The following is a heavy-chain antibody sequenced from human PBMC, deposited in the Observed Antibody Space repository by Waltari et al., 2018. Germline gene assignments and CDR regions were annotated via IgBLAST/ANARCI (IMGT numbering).Heavy chain of an antibody. J-gene: IGHJ5*02. CDR3: AREDDDLSFDP. CDR1: GFTVSSNY. V-gene: IGHV3-53*01. CDR2: IYSGGST. D-gene: IGHD3-3*01. Sequence: EVQLVESGGGLIQPGGSLRLSCAASGFTVSSNYMSWVRQAPGKGLEWVSVIYSGGSTYFADSVKGRFTISRDNSKNTLYLQMNSLRAEDTAVYYCAREDDDLSFDPWGQGTLVTVSS.